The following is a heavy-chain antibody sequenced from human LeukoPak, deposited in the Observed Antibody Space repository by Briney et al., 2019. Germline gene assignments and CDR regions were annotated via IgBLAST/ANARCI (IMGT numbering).Heavy chain of an antibody. CDR3: VKNPTDYIDSYSFHI. Sequence: GGSLRLSCVASGFAFETFAMHWVRQAPGKGLEWVSLISWTGNSSYYADSAKGRFTVSRDNSRNSLYLQMHSLRIEDTALYYCVKNPTDYIDSYSFHIWGQGTMVTVSS. J-gene: IGHJ3*02. V-gene: IGHV3-43D*03. CDR2: ISWTGNSS. D-gene: IGHD2-21*02. CDR1: GFAFETFA.